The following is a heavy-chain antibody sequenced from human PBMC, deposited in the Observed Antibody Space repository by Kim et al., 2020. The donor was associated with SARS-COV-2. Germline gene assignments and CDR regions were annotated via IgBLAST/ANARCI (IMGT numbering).Heavy chain of an antibody. CDR2: T. Sequence: TYYRPSLKSRVTISVDTSRNQFSLKLSSVTAADTAVYYCASYVAAAGTRYWGQGTLVTVSS. J-gene: IGHJ4*02. CDR3: ASYVAAAGTRY. D-gene: IGHD6-13*01. V-gene: IGHV4-39*07.